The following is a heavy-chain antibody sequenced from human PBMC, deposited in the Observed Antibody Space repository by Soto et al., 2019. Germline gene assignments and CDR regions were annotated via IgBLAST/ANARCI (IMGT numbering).Heavy chain of an antibody. CDR2: IVVGSGNT. Sequence: ASVKVSCKASGFTFTSSAVQWVRQARGQRLEWIGWIVVGSGNTNYAQKFQERVTITRDMSTSTAYMELSSLRSEDTAVYYCGAPSKQQRHYYYYGMDVWGQGTTVTVSS. CDR3: GAPSKQQRHYYYYGMDV. J-gene: IGHJ6*02. CDR1: GFTFTSSA. V-gene: IGHV1-58*01. D-gene: IGHD6-13*01.